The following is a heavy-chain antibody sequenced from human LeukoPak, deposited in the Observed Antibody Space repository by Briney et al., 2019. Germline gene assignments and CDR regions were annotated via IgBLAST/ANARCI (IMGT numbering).Heavy chain of an antibody. V-gene: IGHV1-2*02. J-gene: IGHJ3*02. Sequence: GASVKVSCKASGYTFTGYYMHWVRQVPGQGLEWMGWINPNSGGTNYAQKFQGRVTMTRDTSISTAYMELSRLRSDDTAVYYCARDWSLDYVWGSYRSDAFDIWGQGTMVTVSS. CDR1: GYTFTGYY. D-gene: IGHD3-16*02. CDR3: ARDWSLDYVWGSYRSDAFDI. CDR2: INPNSGGT.